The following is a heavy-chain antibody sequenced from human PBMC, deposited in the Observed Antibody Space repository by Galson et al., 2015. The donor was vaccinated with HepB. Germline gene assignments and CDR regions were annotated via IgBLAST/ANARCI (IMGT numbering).Heavy chain of an antibody. CDR2: ISSSSSYK. V-gene: IGHV3-21*01. Sequence: SLRLSCAASGFTFSTYTMNWVRQAPGKELEWVSSISSSSSYKYYADSVKGRFTISRDNAKNSLYLQMNSLRAEDTAVYYCARGYKYGLDYWGQGTLVTVSS. J-gene: IGHJ4*02. CDR3: ARGYKYGLDY. CDR1: GFTFSTYT. D-gene: IGHD5-18*01.